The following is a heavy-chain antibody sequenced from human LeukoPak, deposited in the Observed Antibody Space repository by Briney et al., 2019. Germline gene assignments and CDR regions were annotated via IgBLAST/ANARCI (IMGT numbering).Heavy chain of an antibody. CDR3: ARDLVPARFYYDVGV. V-gene: IGHV3-48*02. D-gene: IGHD2-2*01. J-gene: IGHJ6*02. CDR2: ISSSSQTI. CDR1: GFTFDDYT. Sequence: RGSLRLSCAASGFTFDDYTMHWVRQAPGKGLEWVSYISSSSQTIHYADSVKGRFTISRDNAKNSLYLQMNSLRDEDTAVYYCARDLVPARFYYDVGVWGQGTTVTVSS.